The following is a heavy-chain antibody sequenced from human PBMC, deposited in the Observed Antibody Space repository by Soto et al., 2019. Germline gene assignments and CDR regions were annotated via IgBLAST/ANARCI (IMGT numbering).Heavy chain of an antibody. D-gene: IGHD6-19*01. Sequence: GGSLRLSCVASGFTFSSYGMTWVRQSPGKGLEWVSAISGGDGSPSYADSVKGRFTISRDNSKNTLYLHMNSLRAEDTAVYYCAKDLNSGWYAEYYFDYWGQGTLVTVSS. CDR1: GFTFSSYG. J-gene: IGHJ4*02. CDR3: AKDLNSGWYAEYYFDY. V-gene: IGHV3-23*01. CDR2: ISGGDGSP.